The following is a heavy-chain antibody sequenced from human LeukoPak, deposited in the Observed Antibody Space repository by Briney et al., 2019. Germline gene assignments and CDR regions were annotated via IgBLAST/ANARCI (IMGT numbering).Heavy chain of an antibody. CDR2: ISYDGSNK. V-gene: IGHV3-30*03. Sequence: GRSLRLSCAASGFTFSSYGMHWVRQAPGKGLEWVAVISYDGSNKYYADSVKGRFTISRDNSKNTLYLQMNSLRAEDTAAYYCAFPLAPLSGDGMDVWGKGTTVTVSS. J-gene: IGHJ6*04. CDR3: AFPLAPLSGDGMDV. D-gene: IGHD2/OR15-2a*01. CDR1: GFTFSSYG.